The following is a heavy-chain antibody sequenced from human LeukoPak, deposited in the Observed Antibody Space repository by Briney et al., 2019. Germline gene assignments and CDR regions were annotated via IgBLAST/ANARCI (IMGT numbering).Heavy chain of an antibody. CDR2: INPNSGGT. J-gene: IGHJ5*02. V-gene: IGHV1-2*02. Sequence: ASVKVSRKASGYTFTGYYMHWVRQAPGQGLEWMGWINPNSGGTNYAQKFQGRVTMTRDTSISTAYMELSRLRSDDTAVYYCAREAGSGDNWFDPWGQGTLVTVSS. CDR1: GYTFTGYY. D-gene: IGHD6-25*01. CDR3: AREAGSGDNWFDP.